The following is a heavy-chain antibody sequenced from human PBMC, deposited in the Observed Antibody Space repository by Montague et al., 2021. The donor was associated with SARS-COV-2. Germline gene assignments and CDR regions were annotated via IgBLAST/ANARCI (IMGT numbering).Heavy chain of an antibody. Sequence: SLRLSCAASGFTFDTYGMSWVRQVPGKGLEWVSGISRSGDRTAYGDSVKGRFTISGDNAKNSLYLQMNSLRAEDTAVYYCARDLVGATYFDYWGQGTLVTVSS. V-gene: IGHV3-20*04. CDR1: GFTFDTYG. D-gene: IGHD1-26*01. CDR2: ISRSGDRT. CDR3: ARDLVGATYFDY. J-gene: IGHJ4*02.